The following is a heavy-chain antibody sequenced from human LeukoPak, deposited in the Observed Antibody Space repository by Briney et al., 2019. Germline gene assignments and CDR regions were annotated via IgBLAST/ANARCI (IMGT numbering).Heavy chain of an antibody. V-gene: IGHV3-21*04. Sequence: GGSLRLSCAASGFTFSRYSMNWVRQAPGKGLEWVSSISTSSNYIYYADSVKGRFTISRDNSKNTLYLQMNSLRAEDTAVYYCANSRYCSGGSCLYPYYFDYWGQGTLVTVSS. J-gene: IGHJ4*02. CDR2: ISTSSNYI. CDR3: ANSRYCSGGSCLYPYYFDY. CDR1: GFTFSRYS. D-gene: IGHD2-15*01.